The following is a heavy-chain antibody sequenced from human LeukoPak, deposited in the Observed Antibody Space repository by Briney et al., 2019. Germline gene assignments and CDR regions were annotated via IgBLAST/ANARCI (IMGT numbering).Heavy chain of an antibody. Sequence: SLRLSRAASVFTFSSYSMHWVPQSPAKGLEGGSSISSSSSYIYYADSAKRRFTISRDNAKNSLYLQMNSLRAEDTAVYYCARDLPSTRPPYYRGMGVWGQGTTVTVSS. CDR1: VFTFSSYS. J-gene: IGHJ6*02. CDR2: ISSSSSYI. CDR3: ARDLPSTRPPYYRGMGV. V-gene: IGHV3-21*01. D-gene: IGHD6-6*01.